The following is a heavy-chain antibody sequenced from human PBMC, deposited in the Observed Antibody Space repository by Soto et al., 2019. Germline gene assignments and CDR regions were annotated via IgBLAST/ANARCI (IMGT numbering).Heavy chain of an antibody. J-gene: IGHJ6*02. D-gene: IGHD2-2*01. CDR1: GGSISSSSYY. CDR3: ARRRYCSSTSCYYGGMDV. V-gene: IGHV4-39*01. Sequence: SETLSLTCTVSGGSISSSSYYWGWIRQPPGKGLEWIGSIYYSGSTYYNPSLKSRVTISVDTSKNQFSLKLSSVTAADTAVYYCARRRYCSSTSCYYGGMDVWGQGTTVTVSS. CDR2: IYYSGST.